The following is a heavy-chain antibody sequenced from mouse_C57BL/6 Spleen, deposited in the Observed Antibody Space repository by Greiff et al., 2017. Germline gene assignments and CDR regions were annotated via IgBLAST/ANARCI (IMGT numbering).Heavy chain of an antibody. CDR1: GYSITSGYY. J-gene: IGHJ1*03. D-gene: IGHD2-4*01. CDR2: ISYDGSN. Sequence: EVKLQESGPGLVKPSQSLSLTCSVTGYSITSGYYWNWIRQFPGNKLEWMGYISYDGSNNYNPSLKNRISITRDTSKNQFFLKLNSVTTEDTATYYCARGAYYDYDGYFDVWGTGTTVTVSS. V-gene: IGHV3-6*01. CDR3: ARGAYYDYDGYFDV.